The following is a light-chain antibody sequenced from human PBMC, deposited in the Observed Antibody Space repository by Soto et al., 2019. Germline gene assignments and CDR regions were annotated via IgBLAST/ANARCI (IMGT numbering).Light chain of an antibody. CDR1: QSVSSTY. J-gene: IGKJ1*01. V-gene: IGKV3-20*01. CDR2: GTS. Sequence: IVLTQSPGTLSLSPGEGATLSCRASQSVSSTYMAWYQQTPGQAPGLIIYGTSTRATGIPDRFRGSGSGTDFTLTVSRLEHEDFAVYFCQQYSASPWTFGQGTRVEIK. CDR3: QQYSASPWT.